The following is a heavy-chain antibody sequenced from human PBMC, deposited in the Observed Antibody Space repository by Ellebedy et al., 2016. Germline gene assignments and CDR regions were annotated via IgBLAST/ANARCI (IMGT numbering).Heavy chain of an antibody. J-gene: IGHJ4*02. D-gene: IGHD6-19*01. CDR2: VNTFSGNT. CDR3: ARGSSNWLPRD. V-gene: IGHV1-18*04. CDR1: GYTFTTFS. Sequence: ASVKVSXXASGYTFTTFSITWVRQVPGQGLEWMGFVNTFSGNTKFAQKFQGRVSMTTDSSTHTAYMDLRSLRSDDTAVYYCARGSSNWLPRDWGQGTLVTVST.